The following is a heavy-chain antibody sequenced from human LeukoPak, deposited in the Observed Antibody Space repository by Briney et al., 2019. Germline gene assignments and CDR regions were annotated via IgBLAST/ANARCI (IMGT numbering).Heavy chain of an antibody. CDR2: ISSSSSYI. V-gene: IGHV3-21*01. J-gene: IGHJ4*02. D-gene: IGHD5-18*01. CDR1: GFTFSSYS. CDR3: AKDPDTAMVRTIDY. Sequence: GGSLRLSCAASGFTFSSYSMNWVRQAPGKGLEWVSSISSSSSYIYYADSVKGRFTISRDNSKNTLYLQMNSLRAEDTAVYYCAKDPDTAMVRTIDYWGQGTLVTVSS.